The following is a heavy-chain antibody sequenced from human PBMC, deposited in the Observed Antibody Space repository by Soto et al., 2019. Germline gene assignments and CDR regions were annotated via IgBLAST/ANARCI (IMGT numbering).Heavy chain of an antibody. Sequence: GGSLRLSCSASGLTFTNYAIHWIRQAPGKGLEYVSAISSTGGSTYYADSVKGRFTISRDNSKNTVYLQMSSLRSEDSAVYYCVARYCSSTTCYQVDYWGQGXLVTVSS. CDR3: VARYCSSTTCYQVDY. D-gene: IGHD2-2*01. V-gene: IGHV3-64D*06. CDR2: ISSTGGST. J-gene: IGHJ4*02. CDR1: GLTFTNYA.